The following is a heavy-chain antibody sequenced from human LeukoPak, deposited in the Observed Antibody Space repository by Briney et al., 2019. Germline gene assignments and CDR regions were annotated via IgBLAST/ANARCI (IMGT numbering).Heavy chain of an antibody. D-gene: IGHD6-13*01. J-gene: IGHJ4*02. CDR3: AREGIAAAGTDN. V-gene: IGHV1-2*02. Sequence: GASVKVSFKASGYTFTDYYMHWVRQAPGQGLEWMGWINPNSGGTNYAQKFQGRVTMTRDTSISTAYMELRRLRSDDTAVYYWAREGIAAAGTDNWGQGTLVTVSP. CDR1: GYTFTDYY. CDR2: INPNSGGT.